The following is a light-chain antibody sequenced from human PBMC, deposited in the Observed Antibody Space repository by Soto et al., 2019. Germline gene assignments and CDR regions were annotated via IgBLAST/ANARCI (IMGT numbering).Light chain of an antibody. CDR3: SSYTSSSTYV. Sequence: QSALTQPPSASGSPGQSVTISCTGTSSDIGVYNYVSWYQQHPGKAPKLMIYEVSKRPSGVPDRFSGSKSGNTASLTISGLQPEDEADYYCSSYTSSSTYVFGTGTKVTVL. V-gene: IGLV2-8*01. J-gene: IGLJ1*01. CDR2: EVS. CDR1: SSDIGVYNY.